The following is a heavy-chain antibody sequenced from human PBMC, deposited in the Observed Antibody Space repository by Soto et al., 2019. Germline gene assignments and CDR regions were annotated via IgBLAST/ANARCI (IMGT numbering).Heavy chain of an antibody. J-gene: IGHJ6*02. V-gene: IGHV4-61*08. Sequence: LSETLSLTCTVSGGCISSGDYYWSWIRQPPGKGLEWIGYIYYSGSTNYNPSLKSRVTISVDTSKNQFSLKLSSVTAADTAVYYCARGRHILSGYYRDHYSYYGMDVLRHATTVTVPS. CDR3: ARGRHILSGYYRDHYSYYGMDV. D-gene: IGHD3-9*01. CDR2: IYYSGST. CDR1: GGCISSGDYY.